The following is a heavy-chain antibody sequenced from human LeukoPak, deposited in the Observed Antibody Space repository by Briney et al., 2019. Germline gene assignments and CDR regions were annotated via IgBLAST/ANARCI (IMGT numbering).Heavy chain of an antibody. CDR3: AKGGSIAAAGLYYFDY. V-gene: IGHV3-23*01. CDR2: ISGSGGST. J-gene: IGHJ4*02. D-gene: IGHD6-13*01. CDR1: GFTFSSYA. Sequence: GGSLRLSCAASGFTFSSYAMSWVRQAPGKALEWVSAISGSGGSTYYAYSVKGRFTISRDNSKNTLYLQMNSLRAEDTAVYYCAKGGSIAAAGLYYFDYWGQGTLVTVSS.